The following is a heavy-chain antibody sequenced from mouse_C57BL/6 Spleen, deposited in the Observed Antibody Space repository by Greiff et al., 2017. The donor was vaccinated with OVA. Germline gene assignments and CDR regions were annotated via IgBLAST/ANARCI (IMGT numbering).Heavy chain of an antibody. CDR1: GFTFSSYA. CDR3: TRDRGLGLNSPFAY. Sequence: EVMLVESGEGLVKPGGSLKLSCAASGFTFSSYAMSWVRQTPEKRLEWVAYISSGGDYIYYADTVKGRFTISRDNARNTLYLQMSSLKSEDTAMYYCTRDRGLGLNSPFAYWGQGTLVTVSA. J-gene: IGHJ3*01. V-gene: IGHV5-9-1*02. CDR2: ISSGGDYI. D-gene: IGHD1-3*01.